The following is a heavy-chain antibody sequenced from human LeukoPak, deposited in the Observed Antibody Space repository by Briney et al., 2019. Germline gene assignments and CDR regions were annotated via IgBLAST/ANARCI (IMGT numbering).Heavy chain of an antibody. CDR3: AKDSRGGDFWSGYYAGLDYYYGMDV. Sequence: GGSLRLSCAASGFTVSSNYMSWVRQAPGKGLEWVSAISGSGGSTYYADSVKGRFTISRDNSKNTLYLQMNSLRAEDTAVYYCAKDSRGGDFWSGYYAGLDYYYGMDVWGQGTTVTVSS. D-gene: IGHD3-3*01. CDR2: ISGSGGST. V-gene: IGHV3-23*01. CDR1: GFTVSSNY. J-gene: IGHJ6*02.